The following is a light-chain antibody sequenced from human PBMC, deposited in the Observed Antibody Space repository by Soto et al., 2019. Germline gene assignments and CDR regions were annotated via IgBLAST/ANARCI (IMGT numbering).Light chain of an antibody. Sequence: DIQMTQSPSTLSASVGDRVTITCRASQSISSWLAWYQQKPGKAPKLLIYKASSLEGGVPSRFSGSGSGTEFTLTISSLQPDDFATYYCQQYYSYPLTFGGGTKVEIK. J-gene: IGKJ4*01. CDR2: KAS. V-gene: IGKV1-5*03. CDR3: QQYYSYPLT. CDR1: QSISSW.